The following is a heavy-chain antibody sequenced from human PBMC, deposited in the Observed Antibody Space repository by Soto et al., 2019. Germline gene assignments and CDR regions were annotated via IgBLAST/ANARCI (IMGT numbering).Heavy chain of an antibody. V-gene: IGHV4-4*02. Sequence: SETLSLTCAVSGGSISSSNWWSWVRQPPGKGLEWIGEIYHSGSTNYNPSLKSRVTISVDKSKNQFSLKLSSVTAADTAAYYCARVRRRYSYGYLYYFDYWGQGTLVTV. J-gene: IGHJ4*02. CDR1: GGSISSSNW. D-gene: IGHD5-18*01. CDR2: IYHSGST. CDR3: ARVRRRYSYGYLYYFDY.